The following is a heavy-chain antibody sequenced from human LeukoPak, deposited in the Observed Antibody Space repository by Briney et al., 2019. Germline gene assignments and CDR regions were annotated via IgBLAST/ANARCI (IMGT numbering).Heavy chain of an antibody. D-gene: IGHD3-9*01. V-gene: IGHV4-39*01. CDR3: ARRGRLRYFDWLLESTFDY. CDR2: IYYSGST. CDR1: GGSISSYF. J-gene: IGHJ4*02. Sequence: SETLSLTCTISGGSISSYFWSWIRQPPGKGLEWIGSIYYSGSTYYNPSLKSRVTISVDTSKNQFSLKLSSVTAADTAVYYCARRGRLRYFDWLLESTFDYWGQGTLVTVSS.